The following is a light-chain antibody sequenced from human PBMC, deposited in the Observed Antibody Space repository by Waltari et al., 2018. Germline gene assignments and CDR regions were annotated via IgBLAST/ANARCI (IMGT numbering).Light chain of an antibody. CDR2: RAS. CDR3: QQFGTSPPT. J-gene: IGKJ3*01. Sequence: EVVLTQSPDTLSLSPGERATLSCRASQSIRSNFLAWYQQKPGQAPRLLIHRASSRATGIPDRFSCSGSGADFSLTISWLEPEDFAVYYCQQFGTSPPTFGPGTRVDVK. V-gene: IGKV3-20*01. CDR1: QSIRSNF.